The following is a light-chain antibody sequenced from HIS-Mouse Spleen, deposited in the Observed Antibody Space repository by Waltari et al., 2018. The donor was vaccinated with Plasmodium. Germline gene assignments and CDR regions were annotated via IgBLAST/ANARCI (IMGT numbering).Light chain of an antibody. J-gene: IGLJ3*02. CDR2: EDS. CDR1: ELPKNY. Sequence: SYELTQPPSVSVSPGQTDRITRTADELPKNYAYSYQQKSGPSPGLVIYEDSKRPSGIPERCAGSSSGTMATLTISGAQVEDEADYYCYSTDSSGNHRVFGGGTKLTVL. CDR3: YSTDSSGNHRV. V-gene: IGLV3-10*01.